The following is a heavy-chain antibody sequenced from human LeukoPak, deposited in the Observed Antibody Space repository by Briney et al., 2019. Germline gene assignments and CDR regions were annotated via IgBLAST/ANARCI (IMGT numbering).Heavy chain of an antibody. Sequence: ASVKVSCKASGYTFTSYWMQWVRQAPGQGLEWMGLINPDDGSIAYAHRFQGRVIMTRDTSTSTAYMDLSSLRSEDTAVYHCARAPRNSSTMLDFWGQGTLVTISS. J-gene: IGHJ4*02. D-gene: IGHD6-13*01. V-gene: IGHV1-46*01. CDR3: ARAPRNSSTMLDF. CDR1: GYTFTSYW. CDR2: INPDDGSI.